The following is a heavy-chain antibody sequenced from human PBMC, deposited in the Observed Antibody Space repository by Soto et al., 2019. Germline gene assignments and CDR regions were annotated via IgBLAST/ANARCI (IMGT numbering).Heavy chain of an antibody. CDR3: ARVLIPQRYYYYGMDV. V-gene: IGHV3-48*03. J-gene: IGHJ6*02. CDR1: GFTFSSYE. Sequence: QSGGSLRLSCAASGFTFSSYEMNWVRQAAGKGLEWVSYISSGGTITYNADSVKGRFTISRDNAKNSLYLQMNSLRAEDTAVYYCARVLIPQRYYYYGMDVWGQGTTVTVSS. CDR2: ISSGGTIT. D-gene: IGHD1-1*01.